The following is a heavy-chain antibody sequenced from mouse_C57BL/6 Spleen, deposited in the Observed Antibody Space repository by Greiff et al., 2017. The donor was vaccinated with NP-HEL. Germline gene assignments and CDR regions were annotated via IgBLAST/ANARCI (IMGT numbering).Heavy chain of an antibody. Sequence: VQLQQSGPELVKPGASVKISCKASGYSFTSYYIHWVKQRPGQGLEWIGWIYPGSGNTKYNEKFKGKATLTADTSSSTAYMQLSSLTSEDSAVYYCARAPDGYYPYAMDYWGQGTSVTVSS. V-gene: IGHV1-66*01. CDR1: GYSFTSYY. CDR2: IYPGSGNT. CDR3: ARAPDGYYPYAMDY. D-gene: IGHD2-3*01. J-gene: IGHJ4*01.